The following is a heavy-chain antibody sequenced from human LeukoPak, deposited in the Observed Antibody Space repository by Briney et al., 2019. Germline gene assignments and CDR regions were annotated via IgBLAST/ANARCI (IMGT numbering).Heavy chain of an antibody. J-gene: IGHJ4*02. V-gene: IGHV1-46*01. Sequence: ASVKVSCKASGYTFTSYYMHWVRQAPGQGLEWMGIINPSGGSTSYAQKFQGRVTMTRDTSTSTVYMELSSLRSEDTAVYYCARDRGGHIVVVTAMANFDYWGQGTLVTVSS. D-gene: IGHD2-21*02. CDR3: ARDRGGHIVVVTAMANFDY. CDR2: INPSGGST. CDR1: GYTFTSYY.